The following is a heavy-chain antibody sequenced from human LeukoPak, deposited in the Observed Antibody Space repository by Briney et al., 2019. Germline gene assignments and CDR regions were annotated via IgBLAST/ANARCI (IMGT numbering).Heavy chain of an antibody. J-gene: IGHJ4*02. CDR3: AREAKPDPYYFDY. CDR1: GYTFTGYY. CDR2: INPNSGGT. Sequence: ASVKVSCKASGYTFTGYYMHWVRQAPGQGLEWVGWINPNSGGTNYAQKFQGWVTMTRDTSISTAYMELSRLRSDDTAVYYCAREAKPDPYYFDYWGQGTLVTVSS. V-gene: IGHV1-2*04.